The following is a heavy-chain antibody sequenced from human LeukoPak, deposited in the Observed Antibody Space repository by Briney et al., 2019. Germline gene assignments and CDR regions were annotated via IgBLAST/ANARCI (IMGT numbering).Heavy chain of an antibody. D-gene: IGHD3-16*01. J-gene: IGHJ4*02. Sequence: ASVTVSFKASGYTFTSYHMDWGRQAPGQGLEWMGWMNPNSGGTNYAQKFQGRVTMTSVTSISTAYMELSRLRSGDTAVYYCAICGHDGGYYFDYWGQGTLVTVSS. CDR3: AICGHDGGYYFDY. CDR2: MNPNSGGT. V-gene: IGHV1-2*02. CDR1: GYTFTSYH.